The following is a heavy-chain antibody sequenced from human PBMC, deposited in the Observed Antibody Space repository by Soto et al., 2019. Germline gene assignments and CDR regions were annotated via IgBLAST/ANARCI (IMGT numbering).Heavy chain of an antibody. V-gene: IGHV3-30*04. J-gene: IGHJ3*02. CDR2: ISYDGSNK. CDR1: GFTFSSYA. CDR3: ARDQNPTGIAAAGTGGPFDI. Sequence: GGSLRLSCAASGFTFSSYAMHWVRQAPGKGLEWVAVISYDGSNKYYADSVKGRFTISRDNSKNTLYLQMNSLRAEDTAVYYCARDQNPTGIAAAGTGGPFDIWGQGTMVTVSS. D-gene: IGHD6-13*01.